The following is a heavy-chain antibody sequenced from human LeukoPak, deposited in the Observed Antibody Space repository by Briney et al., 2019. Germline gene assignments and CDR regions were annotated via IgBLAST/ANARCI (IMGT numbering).Heavy chain of an antibody. D-gene: IGHD3-16*02. V-gene: IGHV4-38-2*02. Sequence: SETLSLTCTVTGYSISSGYYWGWIRQPPGKGLEWIGSIYHSGSTYYNPSLKSRVTISVDTSKNQFSLKLSSVTAADTAVYYCARHGNMITFGGVIVASAYFDYWGQGTLVTVSS. CDR2: IYHSGST. CDR3: ARHGNMITFGGVIVASAYFDY. J-gene: IGHJ4*02. CDR1: GYSISSGYY.